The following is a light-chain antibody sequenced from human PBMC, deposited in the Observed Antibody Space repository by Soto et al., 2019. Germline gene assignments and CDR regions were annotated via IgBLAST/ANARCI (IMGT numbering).Light chain of an antibody. Sequence: EILFTQSPGTLSLSPGERATLSCRASQSVSSNYLAWYQQKPGQAPKVLIYRASSRDTGIPPRFSGSGSGTDFTLTISSLQPEDFATYYCQQSYSNPPTFGGGTKVDIK. V-gene: IGKV3-20*01. CDR1: QSVSSNY. CDR2: RAS. CDR3: QQSYSNPPT. J-gene: IGKJ4*01.